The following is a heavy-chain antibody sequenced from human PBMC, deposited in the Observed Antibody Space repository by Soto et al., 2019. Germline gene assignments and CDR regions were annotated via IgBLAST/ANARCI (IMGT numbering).Heavy chain of an antibody. J-gene: IGHJ4*02. CDR2: ISGSGGST. D-gene: IGHD3-10*01. CDR1: GFTFSSYA. V-gene: IGHV3-23*01. CDR3: AKGRSGSIFYYFDY. Sequence: GGSLRLSCAASGFTFSSYAMSWVRQAPGKGLEWASAISGSGGSTYYADSVKGRFTISRDNSKNTLYLQMNSLRAEDTAVYYCAKGRSGSIFYYFDYWGQGNLVTVSS.